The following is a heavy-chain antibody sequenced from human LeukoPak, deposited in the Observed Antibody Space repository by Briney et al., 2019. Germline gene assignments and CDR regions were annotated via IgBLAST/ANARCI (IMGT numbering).Heavy chain of an antibody. CDR2: INTDGSST. V-gene: IGHV3-74*01. Sequence: GGSLRLSCATSGFTFSNYGMHWVRQAPGKGLVWVSRINTDGSSTSYADSVKGRFTISRDNAKNTLYLQMNSLRAEDTAVYYCARDRGRANWFDPWGQGTLVTVSS. D-gene: IGHD3-10*01. CDR1: GFTFSNYG. J-gene: IGHJ5*02. CDR3: ARDRGRANWFDP.